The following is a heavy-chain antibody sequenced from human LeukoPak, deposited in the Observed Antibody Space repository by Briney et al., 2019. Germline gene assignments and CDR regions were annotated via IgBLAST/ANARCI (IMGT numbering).Heavy chain of an antibody. CDR3: ARAGGFWSGYGMDV. CDR2: ISYDGSNK. V-gene: IGHV3-30-3*01. J-gene: IGHJ6*02. CDR1: GFTFSSYA. D-gene: IGHD3-3*01. Sequence: PGRSLRLSCAACGFTFSSYAMHWVRQAPGKGLEWVAVISYDGSNKYYADSVKGRFTISRDNSKNTLYLQMNSLRAEDTAVYYCARAGGFWSGYGMDVWGQGTTVTVSS.